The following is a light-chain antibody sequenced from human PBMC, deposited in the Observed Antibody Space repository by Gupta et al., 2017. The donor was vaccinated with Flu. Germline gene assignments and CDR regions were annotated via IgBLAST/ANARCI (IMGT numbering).Light chain of an antibody. V-gene: IGKV1-5*03. CDR2: ETS. J-gene: IGKJ3*01. CDR3: QNYNGYST. CDR1: QGISTW. Sequence: DVQMTQSPSTLSVSVGDRVTITCRASQGISTWLGWYQQKPGQAPKLLIYETSTLASGVSSRFSGSGSETGFTLTISSLQPDDFATYCCQNYNGYSTFGPGTKVDFK.